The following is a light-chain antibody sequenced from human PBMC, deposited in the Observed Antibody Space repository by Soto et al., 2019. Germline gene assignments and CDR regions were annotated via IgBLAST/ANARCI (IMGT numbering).Light chain of an antibody. J-gene: IGKJ2*01. CDR1: QSISSY. Sequence: DIQMTQSPSSLSASVGDRVTITCRASQSISSYLNWYQQKPGKAPKLLIYAASSMQSGVPSRFSGSGSGTDFTHTISSLLPEDFETYYFQQSYSTPYTFGPGTKLEIK. V-gene: IGKV1-39*01. CDR2: AAS. CDR3: QQSYSTPYT.